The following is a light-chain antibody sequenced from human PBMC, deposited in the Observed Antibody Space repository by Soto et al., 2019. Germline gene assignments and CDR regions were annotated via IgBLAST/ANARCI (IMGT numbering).Light chain of an antibody. CDR2: DAS. CDR3: QHRSSWAVS. Sequence: EIVLTQSQATMALSAGRVDTGGRRVIQSVYIYLAWYQQKPGQSPRLLIYDASNRATGIPARFSCCGSGTAFTLAMRTLESEDFAVYFCQHRSSWAVSFGQGTRLEIK. V-gene: IGKV3-11*01. J-gene: IGKJ5*01. CDR1: QSVYIY.